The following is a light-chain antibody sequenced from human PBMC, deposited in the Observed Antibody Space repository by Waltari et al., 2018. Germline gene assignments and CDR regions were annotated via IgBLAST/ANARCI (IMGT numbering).Light chain of an antibody. CDR2: ANY. J-gene: IGLJ3*02. CDR1: SSNIGTNT. Sequence: QSVLTQPPSTSGTPGQTVTIPCSGSSSNIGTNTVTWYQQFPGTAPKVLVFANYHRPSGVPNRFSASKSGTSASLVISGLQSEDEGDYFCAAWDDSLIGRVFGGGTMLTVL. CDR3: AAWDDSLIGRV. V-gene: IGLV1-44*01.